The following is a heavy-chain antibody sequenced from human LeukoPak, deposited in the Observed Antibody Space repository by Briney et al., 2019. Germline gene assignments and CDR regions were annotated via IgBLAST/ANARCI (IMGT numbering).Heavy chain of an antibody. CDR3: ATGHVDTAMVTYFDY. D-gene: IGHD5-18*01. V-gene: IGHV1-24*01. Sequence: ASVKVSCKVSGYTPTELSMHWVRQAPGKGLEWMGGFDPEDGETIYAQKFQGRVTMTEDTSTDTAYMELSSLRSEDTAVYYCATGHVDTAMVTYFDYWGQGTLVTVSS. J-gene: IGHJ4*02. CDR1: GYTPTELS. CDR2: FDPEDGET.